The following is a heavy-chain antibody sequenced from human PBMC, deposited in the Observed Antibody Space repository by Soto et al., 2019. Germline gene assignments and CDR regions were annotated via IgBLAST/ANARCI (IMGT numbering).Heavy chain of an antibody. D-gene: IGHD6-13*01. CDR3: TRDSSSWPYYYGMDV. CDR1: GLAFGDYA. J-gene: IGHJ6*02. V-gene: IGHV3-49*03. Sequence: GSLRLSCTASGLAFGDYAMSWFRQAPGKGLEWVGFIRSKAYGGTTEYAASVKGRFTISRDDSKSIAYLQMNSLKTEDTAVYYCTRDSSSWPYYYGMDVWGQGTTVTVSS. CDR2: IRSKAYGGTT.